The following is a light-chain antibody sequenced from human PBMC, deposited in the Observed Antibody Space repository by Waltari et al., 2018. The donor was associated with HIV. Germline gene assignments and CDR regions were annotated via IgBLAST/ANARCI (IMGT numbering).Light chain of an antibody. CDR3: QKFNSAPLT. CDR2: AAS. CDR1: QAINYY. V-gene: IGKV1-27*01. J-gene: IGKJ4*01. Sequence: DIQMTHSPFSLSAFIGDTVTITCRASQAINYYLAWYQHRPGEAPHLLIYAASTLQSGVPSRFSGSGSGTDFTLTITNLQPEDVGTYYCQKFNSAPLTFGGGTKVEIK.